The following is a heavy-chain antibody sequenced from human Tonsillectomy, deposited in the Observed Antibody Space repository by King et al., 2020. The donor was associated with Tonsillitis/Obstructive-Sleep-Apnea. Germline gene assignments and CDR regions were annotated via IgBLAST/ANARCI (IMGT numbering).Heavy chain of an antibody. V-gene: IGHV1-2*06. D-gene: IGHD4-17*01. CDR1: GYTFTCYY. Sequence: VQLVESGAEVKKPGASVKVSCKASGYTFTCYYMHWVRQAPGQGLEWMVRINPNSGGTNYAQKFQGRVTMTRDTSISTAYMELGRLRSDDTAVYYWATSPPSPGYGDYGEFQHWGQGTLVTVSS. J-gene: IGHJ1*01. CDR3: ATSPPSPGYGDYGEFQH. CDR2: INPNSGGT.